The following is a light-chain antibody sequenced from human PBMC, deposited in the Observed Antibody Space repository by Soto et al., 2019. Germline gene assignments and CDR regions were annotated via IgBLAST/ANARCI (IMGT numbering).Light chain of an antibody. V-gene: IGKV1-5*03. CDR3: QQYNSYLYT. J-gene: IGKJ2*01. CDR1: QSISSW. CDR2: KAS. Sequence: DIQMTQSPSTLSASVGDRVTITCRASQSISSWLAWYQQKPGKAPKLLIYKASSLESGDPSRFSGNGSGTEFTLTISSLQPDDFATYYCQQYNSYLYTFGQGTKLEIK.